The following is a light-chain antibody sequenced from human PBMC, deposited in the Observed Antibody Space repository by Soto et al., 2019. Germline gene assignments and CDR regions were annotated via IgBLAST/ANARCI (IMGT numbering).Light chain of an antibody. CDR2: DAS. J-gene: IGKJ5*01. CDR1: QSVSSY. Sequence: EIVLTQSPATLSLSPGERATLSCRASQSVSSYLAWYQQKPGQAHRLLIYDASNRATGIPARFSGSGSVTDFSLTISSLAPEDFAVYYCQQRSNWPPSITFGQGTRLEIK. CDR3: QQRSNWPPSIT. V-gene: IGKV3-11*01.